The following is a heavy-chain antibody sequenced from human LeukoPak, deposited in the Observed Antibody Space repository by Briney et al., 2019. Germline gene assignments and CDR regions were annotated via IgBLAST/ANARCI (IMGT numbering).Heavy chain of an antibody. CDR3: ARGFGWSGYDSSEDAFDI. J-gene: IGHJ3*02. D-gene: IGHD5-12*01. CDR1: GYTFTSYG. CDR2: ISAYNGNT. Sequence: ASVKVSCKASGYTFTSYGISWVRQAPGQGLEWMGWISAYNGNTNYAQKLQGRVTMTIDTSTSTAYMELRSLRSDDTAVYYCARGFGWSGYDSSEDAFDIWGQGTMVTVSS. V-gene: IGHV1-18*01.